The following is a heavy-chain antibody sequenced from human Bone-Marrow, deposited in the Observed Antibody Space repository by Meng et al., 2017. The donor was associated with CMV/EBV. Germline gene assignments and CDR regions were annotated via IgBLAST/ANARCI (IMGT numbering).Heavy chain of an antibody. V-gene: IGHV1-69*05. CDR3: AGSGGDGYPYNRGGIMDY. Sequence: SVKVSCKASGYTFTSYDINWVRQATGQGLEWMGGIIPIFGTANYAQKFQGRVTITTDESTSTAYMELSSLRSEDTAVYYCAGSGGDGYPYNRGGIMDYWGQGTLVTVSS. CDR1: GYTFTSYD. D-gene: IGHD5-24*01. CDR2: IIPIFGTA. J-gene: IGHJ4*02.